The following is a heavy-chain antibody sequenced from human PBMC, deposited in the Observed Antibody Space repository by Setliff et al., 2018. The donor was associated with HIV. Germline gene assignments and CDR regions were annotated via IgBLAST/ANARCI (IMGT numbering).Heavy chain of an antibody. Sequence: KPSETLSLTCAVYGESLGPYFWSWIRQTPGKGLEWIGEINHSGSSNYNPSLKSRVTLSVDTSKNHFSLKLTSVTAADAAVYYCARGLGIVEATTPFDFWGQGTLGTVSS. CDR1: GESLGPYF. D-gene: IGHD1-26*01. V-gene: IGHV4-34*01. CDR3: ARGLGIVEATTPFDF. J-gene: IGHJ4*02. CDR2: INHSGSS.